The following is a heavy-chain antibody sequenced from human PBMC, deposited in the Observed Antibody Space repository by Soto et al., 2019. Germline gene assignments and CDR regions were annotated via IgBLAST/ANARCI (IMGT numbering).Heavy chain of an antibody. D-gene: IGHD3-22*01. J-gene: IGHJ5*02. Sequence: PSETLSLTCTVSGGSISSGGYYWSWIRQHPGKGLEWIGYIYYSGSTYYNPSLKSRVTISVDTSKNQFSLKLSSVTAADTAVYYCARAHENYYDSSGYFNWFDPWGQGTLVTV. CDR1: GGSISSGGYY. CDR3: ARAHENYYDSSGYFNWFDP. V-gene: IGHV4-31*03. CDR2: IYYSGST.